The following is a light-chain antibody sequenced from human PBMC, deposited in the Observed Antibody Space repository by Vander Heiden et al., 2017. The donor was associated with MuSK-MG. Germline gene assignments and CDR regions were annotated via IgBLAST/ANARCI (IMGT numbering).Light chain of an antibody. CDR3: MQARQTPQT. V-gene: IGKV2-28*01. CDR1: QSLLHSNGNNY. CDR2: LGS. J-gene: IGKJ1*01. Sequence: DIVMTQSPLSLPVTPGDPASISCRSSQSLLHSNGNNYLDCDLKKAGQSQQLLYDLGSNRASGVPDRISGSGSGKDSTLKISRVEAEDVGVYYCMQARQTPQTFGQGTKVEIK.